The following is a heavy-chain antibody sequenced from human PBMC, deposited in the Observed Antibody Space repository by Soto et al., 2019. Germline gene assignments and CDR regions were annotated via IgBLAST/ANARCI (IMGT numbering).Heavy chain of an antibody. J-gene: IGHJ6*02. Sequence: GGSLRLSCAASGFTVTSNHMILVRQAPGKGPEWVSVIYSGGSTYYADSVRGRFTISRDNSKNTLYLQMKSLSAEDTAVYYCARDPPATRHGMDVWGQGTTVTVSS. CDR1: GFTVTSNH. V-gene: IGHV3-53*01. CDR3: ARDPPATRHGMDV. CDR2: IYSGGST.